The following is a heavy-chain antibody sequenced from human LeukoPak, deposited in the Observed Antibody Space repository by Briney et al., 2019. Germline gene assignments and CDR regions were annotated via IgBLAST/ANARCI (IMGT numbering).Heavy chain of an antibody. J-gene: IGHJ5*01. CDR2: ISYGGST. D-gene: IGHD4-17*01. CDR3: AKRIIEARENGDSNWLDP. CDR1: GDSITNSY. V-gene: IGHV4-59*08. Sequence: SETLSLTCTVSGDSITNSYWNWIRQPPGRGLEWIGRISYGGSTNYNPSLKSRVIIPRDTSKNQFSLELTSVTAADTAIYYCAKRIIEARENGDSNWLDPWGQGTLVTVSS.